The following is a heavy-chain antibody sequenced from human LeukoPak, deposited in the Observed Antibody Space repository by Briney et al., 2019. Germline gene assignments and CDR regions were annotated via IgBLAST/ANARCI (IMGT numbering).Heavy chain of an antibody. CDR2: IIPIFSTA. CDR3: ASPYYYDSSGYYYDAFDI. Sequence: ASVKVSCKASGGTFSSYAISWVRQAPGQGLEWMGGIIPIFSTANYAQKFQGRVTITADKSTSTAYMELSSLRSEDTAVYYCASPYYYDSSGYYYDAFDIWGQGKMVTVSS. V-gene: IGHV1-69*06. J-gene: IGHJ3*02. D-gene: IGHD3-22*01. CDR1: GGTFSSYA.